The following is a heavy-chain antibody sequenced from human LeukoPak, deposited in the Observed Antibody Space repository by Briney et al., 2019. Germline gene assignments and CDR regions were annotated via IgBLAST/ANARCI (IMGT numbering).Heavy chain of an antibody. CDR1: GFTFSSYG. Sequence: GGSLRLSCAASGFTFSSYGMHWVRQAPGKGLEWVAVISNDATKKYYADSVKGRSTISRDNSESTLYLQMNSLRAEDTAVYYCAKDMNTVTTTFDYWGQGTLVTVSS. D-gene: IGHD4-17*01. CDR2: ISNDATKK. CDR3: AKDMNTVTTTFDY. V-gene: IGHV3-30*18. J-gene: IGHJ4*02.